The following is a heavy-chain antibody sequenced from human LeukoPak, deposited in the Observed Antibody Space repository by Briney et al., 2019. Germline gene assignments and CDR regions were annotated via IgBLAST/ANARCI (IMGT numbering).Heavy chain of an antibody. D-gene: IGHD3-16*02. CDR1: GGSFSGYY. CDR3: ARRVWGSYRYTDFDY. CDR2: INHSGST. V-gene: IGHV4-34*01. J-gene: IGHJ4*02. Sequence: SETLSLTCAVYGGSFSGYYWSWIRQPPGKGLEWIGEINHSGSTNYNPSLKSRVTRSVDTSKNQFSLKLSSVNAADTAVFHCARRVWGSYRYTDFDYWGQGTLVTVSS.